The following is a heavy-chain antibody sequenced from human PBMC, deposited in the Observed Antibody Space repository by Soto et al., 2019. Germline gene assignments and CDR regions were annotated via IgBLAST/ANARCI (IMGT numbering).Heavy chain of an antibody. CDR2: VRSSGAT. J-gene: IGHJ4*02. V-gene: IGHV4-61*01. CDR3: VRGRDSTKNGY. CDR1: GGSVASPSDY. Sequence: SETLSLTCTVSGGSVASPSDYWNWIRQPPGKRLEWIAYVRSSGATEYNPSLTGRVTILLDTSKNQVSLNLNSVTTADTAVYFCVRGRDSTKNGYWGQGTLVTVSS. D-gene: IGHD4-4*01.